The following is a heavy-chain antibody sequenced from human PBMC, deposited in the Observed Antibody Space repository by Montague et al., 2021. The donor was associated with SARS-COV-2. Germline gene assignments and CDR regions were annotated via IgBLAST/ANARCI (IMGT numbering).Heavy chain of an antibody. J-gene: IGHJ6*02. CDR3: ASYQNYYYYYGMDV. D-gene: IGHD2-2*01. V-gene: IGHV3-21*01. Sequence: SLRLSCAASGFTFSSYSMNWVRQAPGKGLEWVSSISSSSSYIYYADSVKGRFTISRDNAKNSLYLQMNSLRAEDTAVYYCASYQNYYYYYGMDVWGQGTTVTGSS. CDR2: ISSSSSYI. CDR1: GFTFSSYS.